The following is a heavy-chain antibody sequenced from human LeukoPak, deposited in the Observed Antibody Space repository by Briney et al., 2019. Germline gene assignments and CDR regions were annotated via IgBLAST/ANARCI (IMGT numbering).Heavy chain of an antibody. CDR3: ARDMTRGSPFDY. CDR1: GFTFSSYG. CDR2: IWYDGSNK. D-gene: IGHD1-26*01. J-gene: IGHJ4*02. Sequence: GGSLRLSCAASGFTFSSYGMHWVRQAPGKGLEWVAVIWYDGSNKYYADSVKGRFTISRDNAKNTLYLQMNSLRAEDTAVYYCARDMTRGSPFDYWGQGTLVTVSS. V-gene: IGHV3-33*01.